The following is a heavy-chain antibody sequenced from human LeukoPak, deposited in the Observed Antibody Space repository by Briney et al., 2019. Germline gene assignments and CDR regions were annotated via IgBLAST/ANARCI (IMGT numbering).Heavy chain of an antibody. V-gene: IGHV3-23*01. Sequence: PGGSLRLSCAASGFTFSSYAMSWVRQAPGKGLEWVSGISGSGGSTYYADSVKGRFTISRDNSKNTLYLQMNSLRAEDTAVYYCVKESSSWRDGYFDYWGQGTLVTVSS. CDR1: GFTFSSYA. CDR2: ISGSGGST. D-gene: IGHD6-13*01. CDR3: VKESSSWRDGYFDY. J-gene: IGHJ4*02.